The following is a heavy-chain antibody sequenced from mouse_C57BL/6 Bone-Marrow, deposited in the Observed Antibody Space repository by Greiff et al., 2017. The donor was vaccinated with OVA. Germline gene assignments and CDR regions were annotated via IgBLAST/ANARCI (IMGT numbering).Heavy chain of an antibody. CDR1: GYTFTSYG. CDR3: ARYQLGY. V-gene: IGHV1-81*01. J-gene: IGHJ2*01. CDR2: IYPRSGNT. Sequence: QVQLKESGAELARPGASVKLSCKASGYTFTSYGISWVKQRTGQGLEWIGEIYPRSGNTYYNEKFKGKATLTADKSSSTAYMELRSLTSEDSAVYFCARYQLGYWGQGTTLTVSS. D-gene: IGHD4-1*02.